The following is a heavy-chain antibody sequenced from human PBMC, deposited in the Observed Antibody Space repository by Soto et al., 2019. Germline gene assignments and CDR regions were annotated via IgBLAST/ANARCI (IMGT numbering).Heavy chain of an antibody. J-gene: IGHJ4*02. V-gene: IGHV1-24*01. CDR3: ATSTTWFGELFPRYYFDY. Sequence: ASVKVSCKVSGYTLTELSMHWVRQAPGKGLEWMGGFDPEDGETIYAQKFQGRVTMTEDTSTDTAYMELSSLRSEDTAVYYCATSTTWFGELFPRYYFDYWGQGTLVTVSS. CDR2: FDPEDGET. CDR1: GYTLTELS. D-gene: IGHD3-10*01.